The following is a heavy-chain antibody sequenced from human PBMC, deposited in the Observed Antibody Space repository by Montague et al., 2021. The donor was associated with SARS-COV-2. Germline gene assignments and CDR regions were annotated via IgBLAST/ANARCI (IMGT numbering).Heavy chain of an antibody. CDR3: ARHRNYGDHSLDNWFHP. J-gene: IGHJ5*02. CDR2: IYNSGTT. V-gene: IGHV4-39*01. D-gene: IGHD4-17*01. CDR1: GDSTSCPNCY. Sequence: ETLSLACTVSGDSTSCPNCYWGWIRQPPGKGLDWIGTIYNSGTTYYNPSLKSRLTTSIDTSKNQFSLKLSSVTAADTAVYYCARHRNYGDHSLDNWFHPWGQGTLVTVSS.